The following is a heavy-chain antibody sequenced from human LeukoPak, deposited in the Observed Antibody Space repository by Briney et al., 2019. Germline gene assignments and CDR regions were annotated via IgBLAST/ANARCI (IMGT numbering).Heavy chain of an antibody. CDR3: ASQGYYYGSGYYYYMDV. J-gene: IGHJ6*03. Sequence: SETLFLTCAVYGGSFSGYYWSWIRQPPGKGLEWIGEINHSGSTNYNPSLKSRVTISVDTSKNQFFLKLSSVTAADTAVYYCASQGYYYGSGYYYYMDVWGKGTTVTVSS. D-gene: IGHD3-10*01. CDR2: INHSGST. CDR1: GGSFSGYY. V-gene: IGHV4-34*01.